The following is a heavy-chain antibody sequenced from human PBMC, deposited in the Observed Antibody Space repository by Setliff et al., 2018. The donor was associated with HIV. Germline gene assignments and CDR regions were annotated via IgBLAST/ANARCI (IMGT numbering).Heavy chain of an antibody. Sequence: PSETLSLTCTVTGGSISTNNFYWGWIRQPPGKGLQWIGSIYFTGDSYYDPSLKSRVTTSVDGSKNQFSLKLKSVTAADTAVYYCARWHPPYGFWEEDYWGQGIQVTVSS. V-gene: IGHV4-39*01. J-gene: IGHJ4*02. D-gene: IGHD3-10*01. CDR1: GGSISTNNFY. CDR3: ARWHPPYGFWEEDY. CDR2: IYFTGDS.